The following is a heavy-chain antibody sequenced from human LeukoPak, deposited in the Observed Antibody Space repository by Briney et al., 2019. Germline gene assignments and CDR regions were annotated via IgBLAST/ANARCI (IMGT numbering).Heavy chain of an antibody. V-gene: IGHV4-34*01. CDR3: ARHGSAAAFDI. Sequence: SETLSLXCAVYGGSFSGYYWSWIRQPPGKGLEWIGEINHSGSTNYNPSLKSRVTISVDTSKNQFSLKLSSVTAADTAVYYCARHGSAAAFDIWGQGTMVTVSS. D-gene: IGHD6-19*01. J-gene: IGHJ3*02. CDR1: GGSFSGYY. CDR2: INHSGST.